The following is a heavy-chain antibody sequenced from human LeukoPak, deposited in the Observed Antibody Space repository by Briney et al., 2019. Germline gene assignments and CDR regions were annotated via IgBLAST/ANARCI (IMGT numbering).Heavy chain of an antibody. D-gene: IGHD2-15*01. J-gene: IGHJ6*03. CDR2: IYYSGIT. Sequence: SETLSLTCTVSGGSISNYYWSWIRQPPGKGLEWIGYIYYSGITSYNPSLKSRVTISVDTSKNQFSLKLSSVTAADTAVYYCAGFDCSGGSCYGAYYYYYYMDVWGKGTTATISS. V-gene: IGHV4-59*12. CDR3: AGFDCSGGSCYGAYYYYYYMDV. CDR1: GGSISNYY.